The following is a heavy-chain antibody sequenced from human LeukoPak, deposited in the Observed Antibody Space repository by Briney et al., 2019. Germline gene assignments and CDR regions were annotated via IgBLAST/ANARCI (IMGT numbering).Heavy chain of an antibody. V-gene: IGHV3-66*02. CDR1: GFTVSSNY. CDR2: IYSGGST. Sequence: GGSLRLSCAASGFTVSSNYMSWVRQAPGKGLEGVSVIYSGGSTYYADSVKGRFTISRDNSKNTLYLQMNSLRAEDTAVYYCARDCPPSEKDSSGYYSGAFDIWGQGTMVTVSS. CDR3: ARDCPPSEKDSSGYYSGAFDI. J-gene: IGHJ3*02. D-gene: IGHD3-22*01.